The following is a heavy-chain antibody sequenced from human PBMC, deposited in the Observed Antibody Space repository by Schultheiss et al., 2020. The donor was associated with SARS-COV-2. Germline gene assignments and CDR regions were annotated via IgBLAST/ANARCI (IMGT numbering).Heavy chain of an antibody. D-gene: IGHD3-3*01. CDR3: AKDQDIIMPRGSIFGVVDYYYYGMDV. V-gene: IGHV3-30*18. J-gene: IGHJ6*02. CDR2: ISYDGSNK. Sequence: GGSLRLSCAASGFTFSDYYMSWIRQAPGKGLEWVAVISYDGSNKYYADSVKGRFTISRDNSKNTLYLQMNSLRAEDTAVYYCAKDQDIIMPRGSIFGVVDYYYYGMDVWGQGTTVTVSS. CDR1: GFTFSDYY.